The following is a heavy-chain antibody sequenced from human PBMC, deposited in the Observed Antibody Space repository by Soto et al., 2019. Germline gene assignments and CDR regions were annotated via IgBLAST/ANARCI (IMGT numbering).Heavy chain of an antibody. J-gene: IGHJ5*02. CDR1: GFTFSSYA. CDR2: ISYDGSNK. D-gene: IGHD6-13*01. Sequence: ESGGGVVQPGRSLRLSCAASGFTFSSYAMHWVRQAPGKGLEWVAVISYDGSNKYYADSVKGRFTISRDNSKNTLYLQMNSLRAEDTAVYYCAREGPGYSSSSGLPWFDPWGQGTLVTVSS. CDR3: AREGPGYSSSSGLPWFDP. V-gene: IGHV3-30-3*01.